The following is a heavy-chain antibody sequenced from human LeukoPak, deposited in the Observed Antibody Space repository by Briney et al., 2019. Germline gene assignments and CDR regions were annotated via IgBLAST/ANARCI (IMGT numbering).Heavy chain of an antibody. CDR3: ARSTRGVKKYYYYYYMDV. CDR1: GGSFSGYY. D-gene: IGHD3-10*01. J-gene: IGHJ6*03. Sequence: PSETLSLTFAVYGGSFSGYYWSWIRQPPGKGLEWNWGINHSGSTNYNPSLKSRVTISVDTSKNQFSLKLSSVTAADTAVYYCARSTRGVKKYYYYYYMDVWGKGTTVTISS. V-gene: IGHV4-34*01. CDR2: INHSGST.